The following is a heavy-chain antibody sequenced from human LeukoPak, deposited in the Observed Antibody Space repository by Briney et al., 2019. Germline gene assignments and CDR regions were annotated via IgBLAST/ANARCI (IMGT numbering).Heavy chain of an antibody. CDR1: GFTVSSNY. J-gene: IGHJ4*02. Sequence: GGSLRLSCAASGFTVSSNYMSWVRQAPGKGLEWVSVIYSGGSTYYADSVKGRFTISRDNSKNTLYLQMNSLRAEDTAVYYCARGGTVGSGITSYYFDYWGQGTLVTVSS. CDR2: IYSGGST. V-gene: IGHV3-53*01. D-gene: IGHD3-10*01. CDR3: ARGGTVGSGITSYYFDY.